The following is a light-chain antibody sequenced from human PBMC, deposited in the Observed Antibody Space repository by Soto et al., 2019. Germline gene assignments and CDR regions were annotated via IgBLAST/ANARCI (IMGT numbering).Light chain of an antibody. CDR1: GSDVGSYKY. CDR3: ASYTSISSLGV. CDR2: EVN. V-gene: IGLV2-14*03. J-gene: IGLJ1*01. Sequence: QCALTQPASVSGSPGHSITISCTGTGSDVGSYKYVSWHQQHPGKAPTLTIFEVNNRPSGVSDRFSGSTSSNTASPIISGLQAADGADYNCASYTSISSLGVFGSGAKVTV.